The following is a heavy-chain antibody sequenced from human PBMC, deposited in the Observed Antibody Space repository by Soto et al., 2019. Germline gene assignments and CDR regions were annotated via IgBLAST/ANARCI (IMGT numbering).Heavy chain of an antibody. Sequence: PGGSLRLSCETSGFTFGNYGMGWVRQAPGKGLYWVCCISGSSRRTCYAESVRGRFTISMDNSKNALYLQMDTLRADDTAVYYCAKVAKSGVGIEYFDXWGQGSLLTASX. V-gene: IGHV3-23*01. D-gene: IGHD3-3*01. CDR1: GFTFGNYG. CDR3: AKVAKSGVGIEYFDX. CDR2: ISGSSRRT. J-gene: IGHJ4*02.